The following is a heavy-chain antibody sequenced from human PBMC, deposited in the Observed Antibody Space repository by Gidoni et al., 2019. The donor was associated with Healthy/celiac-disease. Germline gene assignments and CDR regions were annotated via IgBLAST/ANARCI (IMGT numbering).Heavy chain of an antibody. Sequence: QITLKESGPTLVKPTQTLTLTCTFSGFSLSTSGVGVGWIRQPPGKALEWLALIYWNDDKRYSPSLKSRLTITKDTSKNQVVLTMTNMDPVDTATYYCAHRQQITMIVGESGAFDIWGQGTMVTVSS. CDR3: AHRQQITMIVGESGAFDI. CDR1: GFSLSTSGVG. J-gene: IGHJ3*02. CDR2: IYWNDDK. D-gene: IGHD3-22*01. V-gene: IGHV2-5*01.